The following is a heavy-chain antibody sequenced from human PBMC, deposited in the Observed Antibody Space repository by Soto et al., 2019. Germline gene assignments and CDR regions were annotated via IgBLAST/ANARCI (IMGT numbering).Heavy chain of an antibody. V-gene: IGHV3-30*18. J-gene: IGHJ4*02. CDR2: ISYDGSNK. Sequence: PGGFLRLSCAASGFTFSSYGMHWVRQAPGKGLEWVAVISYDGSNKYYADSAKGRFTISRDNSKNTLYLQMNSLRAEDTAVYYCEKEEDYDFWSGNFDYWGQGTLVNVSS. CDR1: GFTFSSYG. D-gene: IGHD3-3*01. CDR3: EKEEDYDFWSGNFDY.